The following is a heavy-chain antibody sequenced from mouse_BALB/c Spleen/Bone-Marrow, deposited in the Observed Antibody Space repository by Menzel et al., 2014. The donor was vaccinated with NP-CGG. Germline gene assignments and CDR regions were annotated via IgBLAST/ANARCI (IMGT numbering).Heavy chain of an antibody. CDR3: ARWEYYAMDY. V-gene: IGHV14-3*02. CDR2: IDPANGNT. Sequence: EVKVEESGAELVKPGASVKLSCTASGFNIKDTYMHWVKQRPEQGLVWIGRIDPANGNTKYDPKFQGKATITADTSSNTAYLQLSSLTSEDTAVYYCARWEYYAMDYWGQGTSVTVSS. D-gene: IGHD4-1*01. J-gene: IGHJ4*01. CDR1: GFNIKDTY.